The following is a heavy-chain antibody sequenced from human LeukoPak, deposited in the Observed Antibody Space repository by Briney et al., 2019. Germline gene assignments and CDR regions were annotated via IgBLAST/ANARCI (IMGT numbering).Heavy chain of an antibody. D-gene: IGHD3-3*01. CDR1: GFTFSSYG. CDR3: AKDSYDFWSGYYDGGVDY. J-gene: IGHJ4*02. V-gene: IGHV3-30*18. Sequence: GGSLRLSCAASGFTFSSYGMHWVRQAPGKGLEWVAVISYDGSNKYYADSVKGRFTISRDNSKNTLYLQMNSLRAEDTAVYYCAKDSYDFWSGYYDGGVDYWGQGTLVTVSS. CDR2: ISYDGSNK.